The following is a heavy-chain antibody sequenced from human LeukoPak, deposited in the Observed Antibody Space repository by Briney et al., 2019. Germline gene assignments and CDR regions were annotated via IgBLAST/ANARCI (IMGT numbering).Heavy chain of an antibody. J-gene: IGHJ4*02. CDR3: ARVVDTHFDY. V-gene: IGHV3-74*01. D-gene: IGHD5-18*01. Sequence: GGSLRLSRAASGFTFSSYWMHWVRQAPGKGLVWVSRIKSDGSTTTYADSVKGRFTISRDNAKNTLYLQMNSLRAEDTAVYYCARVVDTHFDYWGQGTLVTVSS. CDR2: IKSDGSTT. CDR1: GFTFSSYW.